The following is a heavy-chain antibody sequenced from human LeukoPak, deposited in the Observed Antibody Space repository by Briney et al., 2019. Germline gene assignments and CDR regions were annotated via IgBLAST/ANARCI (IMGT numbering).Heavy chain of an antibody. Sequence: SETLSLTCTVSGGSISSSSYYWGWIRQPPGKGLEWIGSIYYSGSTYYNPSLKSRVTISVDTSKNQFSLKLSSVTAADTAVYYCARGFLEWLLSRGREAAGAFDIWGQGTLVTVSS. CDR2: IYYSGST. J-gene: IGHJ3*02. CDR1: GGSISSSSYY. D-gene: IGHD3-3*01. CDR3: ARGFLEWLLSRGREAAGAFDI. V-gene: IGHV4-39*01.